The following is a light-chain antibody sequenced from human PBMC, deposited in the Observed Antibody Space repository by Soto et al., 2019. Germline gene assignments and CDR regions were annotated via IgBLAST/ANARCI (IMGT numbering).Light chain of an antibody. J-gene: IGKJ1*01. V-gene: IGKV3-20*01. CDR3: QQYDSSQS. CDR1: QSVSSSY. Sequence: EIVLTQSPGTLSLSPGERATLSCRASQSVSSSYLAWYQQKPGQAPRLLIYGASSMATGIPDMYSGSESGTYFTLTSSTLQPEDFAVYYCQQYDSSQSFGQGTKVEIK. CDR2: GAS.